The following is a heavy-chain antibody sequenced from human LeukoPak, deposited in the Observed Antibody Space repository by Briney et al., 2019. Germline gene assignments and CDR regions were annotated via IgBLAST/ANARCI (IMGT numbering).Heavy chain of an antibody. V-gene: IGHV3-23*01. D-gene: IGHD2-2*02. CDR3: AKGRRDSCYTDNGY. J-gene: IGHJ4*02. CDR2: FCESEDTT. Sequence: GGSLRLSCAASGFTFSSFALNWLPQAPGRGREGFSFFCESEDTTNYADSVKGRFTISRDNSKNTLYLQMNSLRAEDTALYYCAKGRRDSCYTDNGYWGQGTLVTVSS. CDR1: GFTFSSFA.